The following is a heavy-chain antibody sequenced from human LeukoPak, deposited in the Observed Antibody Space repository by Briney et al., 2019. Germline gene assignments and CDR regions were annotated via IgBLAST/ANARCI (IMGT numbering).Heavy chain of an antibody. CDR1: GASIGSYC. J-gene: IGHJ6*02. CDR2: IYYSGST. V-gene: IGHV4-59*01. Sequence: PSETLSLTCTVSGASIGSYCWSWIRQPPGKGLEWIGYIYYSGSTSYNPSLKSRVTISVDTSKNQFSLKLSSVTAADTAVYYCARDLFVGDTDMEGKPDYYYGMDVRGQGTTVTVSS. D-gene: IGHD5-18*01. CDR3: ARDLFVGDTDMEGKPDYYYGMDV.